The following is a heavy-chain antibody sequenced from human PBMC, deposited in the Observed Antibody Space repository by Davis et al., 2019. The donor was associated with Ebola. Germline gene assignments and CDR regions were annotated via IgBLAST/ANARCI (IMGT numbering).Heavy chain of an antibody. CDR3: TTRLVNHFDY. Sequence: GALKISCASSGFTFRSYTMNWVRQAPGKGLEWVSTISDGSRNTHYADSVKGRFTISRDDSKSTVFLQMNALRAEDTALYYCTTRLVNHFDYWGQGILVTVSS. CDR1: GFTFRSYT. D-gene: IGHD6-19*01. CDR2: ISDGSRNT. V-gene: IGHV3-23*01. J-gene: IGHJ4*02.